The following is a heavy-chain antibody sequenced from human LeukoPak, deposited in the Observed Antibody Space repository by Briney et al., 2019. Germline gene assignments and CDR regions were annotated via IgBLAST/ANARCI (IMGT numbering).Heavy chain of an antibody. D-gene: IGHD1-7*01. J-gene: IGHJ3*02. CDR2: INHSGST. CDR1: GGSFSGYY. Sequence: PSETLSLTCAVYGGSFSGYYWSWIRQPPGKGLEWIGEINHSGSTNYNPSLKSRVTISVDTSKNQFSLKLSSVTAADTAVYYCARGRPVLQLLWGAFDIWGQGTMVTVSS. CDR3: ARGRPVLQLLWGAFDI. V-gene: IGHV4-34*01.